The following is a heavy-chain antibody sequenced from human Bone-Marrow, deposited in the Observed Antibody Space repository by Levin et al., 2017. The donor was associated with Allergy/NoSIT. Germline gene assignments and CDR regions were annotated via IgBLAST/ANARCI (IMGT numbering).Heavy chain of an antibody. Sequence: GGSLRLSCAASGFTFSSSAMDWVRLAPGEGLQWVSAIRPSGDTTYYAESVKGRFTISRDNSRNTVYLQMNHLRVEDTAKYYCAKETGGSGWYTVDYWGRGTLVTVS. CDR3: AKETGGSGWYTVDY. D-gene: IGHD6-13*01. CDR1: GFTFSSSA. CDR2: IRPSGDTT. J-gene: IGHJ4*02. V-gene: IGHV3-23*01.